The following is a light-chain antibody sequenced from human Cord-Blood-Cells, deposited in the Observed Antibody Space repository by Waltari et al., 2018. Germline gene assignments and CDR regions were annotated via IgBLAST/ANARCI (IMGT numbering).Light chain of an antibody. CDR1: QSVLYSSNNKNY. Sequence: DIVMTQSPDSLAVSLGARATINCKSSQSVLYSSNNKNYLAWYQQKPGQPPKLRIYWASTRESAFPDRFSGSGSGTDVTLTISSLQAEDVAVYYCQQYYSTPYTFGQGTKLEIK. V-gene: IGKV4-1*01. CDR3: QQYYSTPYT. CDR2: WAS. J-gene: IGKJ2*01.